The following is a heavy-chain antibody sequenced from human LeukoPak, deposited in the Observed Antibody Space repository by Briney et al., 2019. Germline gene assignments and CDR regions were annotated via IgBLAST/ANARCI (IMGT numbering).Heavy chain of an antibody. CDR3: AKAKSYYSNYDY. D-gene: IGHD4-11*01. J-gene: IGHJ4*02. CDR1: GFTISSYS. Sequence: GGSLRLSCAASGFTISSYSMCWVRQTPGKGLAWVSAISGSGDNTYYTDSAKGRFTISRDNSKNTLYLQVNSLRAEDTAVYYCAKAKSYYSNYDYWGQGTLVTVSS. V-gene: IGHV3-23*01. CDR2: ISGSGDNT.